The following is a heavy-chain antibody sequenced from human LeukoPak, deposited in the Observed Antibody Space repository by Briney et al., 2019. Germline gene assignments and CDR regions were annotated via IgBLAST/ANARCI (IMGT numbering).Heavy chain of an antibody. D-gene: IGHD5-18*01. CDR2: INTNTGNP. Sequence: GASVKVSCKASGYTFTSYAMNWVRQAPGQGLEWMGWINTNTGNPTYAQGFTGRFVFSLDTSVSTAYLQISSLKAEDTAVYYCAREGGDTASEAFDIWGQGTMVTVSS. V-gene: IGHV7-4-1*02. CDR3: AREGGDTASEAFDI. CDR1: GYTFTSYA. J-gene: IGHJ3*02.